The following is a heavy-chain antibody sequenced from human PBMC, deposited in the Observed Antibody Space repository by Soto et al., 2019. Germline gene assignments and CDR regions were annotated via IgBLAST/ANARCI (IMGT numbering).Heavy chain of an antibody. CDR2: ISGSGTTP. D-gene: IGHD6-13*01. CDR3: AKGGQQHRPKFYFDS. V-gene: IGHV3-23*01. CDR1: GFTFSTYA. Sequence: GGSLRLSCTASGFTFSTYAMAWVRQAPGKGLEWVSGISGSGTTPFYADSVKGRFTISRDNSKNTLYMDMNGLRAEDSAVYFCAKGGQQHRPKFYFDSWGQGTLVTVSS. J-gene: IGHJ4*02.